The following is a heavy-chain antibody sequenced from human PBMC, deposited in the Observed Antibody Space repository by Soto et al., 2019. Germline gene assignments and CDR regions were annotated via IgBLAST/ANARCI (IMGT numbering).Heavy chain of an antibody. Sequence: LRLSCTVSGFIFMKYGMHWVRQAPGKGLEWVALITYDGSGKYYADSVRGRFTISRDNSKNTVYLQMNSLRPEDTAVYYCARGPLSVTIAGMAFWGQGTTVTVSS. CDR1: GFIFMKYG. J-gene: IGHJ6*02. CDR3: ARGPLSVTIAGMAF. CDR2: ITYDGSGK. V-gene: IGHV3-30*03. D-gene: IGHD3-16*01.